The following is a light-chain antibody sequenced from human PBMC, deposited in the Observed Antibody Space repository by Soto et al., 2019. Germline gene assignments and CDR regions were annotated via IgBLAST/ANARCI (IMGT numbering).Light chain of an antibody. J-gene: IGKJ2*01. CDR2: GVS. CDR3: QQYETWPPLYT. V-gene: IGKV3-15*01. CDR1: QTVNDN. Sequence: EIVMTQSPATLSVSPGERATLSCRASQTVNDNLAWYQQKPGQAPRLLIYGVSIRATGIPARFSGSGSETDFTLTISSLQSEDFAVYYCQQYETWPPLYTFGQGTRL.